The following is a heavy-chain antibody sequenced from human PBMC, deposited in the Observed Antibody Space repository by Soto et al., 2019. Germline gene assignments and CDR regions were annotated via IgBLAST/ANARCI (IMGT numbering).Heavy chain of an antibody. J-gene: IGHJ4*02. CDR1: GGSISSGGYS. V-gene: IGHV4-61*08. D-gene: IGHD1-7*01. CDR2: IYYSGST. Sequence: SETLSLTCTVSGGSISSGGYSWSWIRQPPGKGLEWIGYIYYSGSTNYNPSLKSRVTISVDTSKNQFSLKLSSVTAADTAVYYCAREKTTIGDFDYWGQGTLVTVSS. CDR3: AREKTTIGDFDY.